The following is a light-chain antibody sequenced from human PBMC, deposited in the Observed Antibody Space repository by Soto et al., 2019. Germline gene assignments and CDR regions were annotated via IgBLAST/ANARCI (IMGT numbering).Light chain of an antibody. CDR2: DVT. J-gene: IGLJ2*01. Sequence: QSALTQPASVSGSPGQSITISCTGTSSDVGDYNYVSWYQQHPGKVPKLMIYDVTNRPSGVSNRFSGSKSGNTASLTISGLQAEHEADYYCSSYTSSSTYVIFGGGTKVTVL. CDR1: SSDVGDYNY. CDR3: SSYTSSSTYVI. V-gene: IGLV2-14*01.